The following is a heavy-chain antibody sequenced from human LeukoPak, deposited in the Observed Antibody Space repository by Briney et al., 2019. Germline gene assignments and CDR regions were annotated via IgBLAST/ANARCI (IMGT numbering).Heavy chain of an antibody. V-gene: IGHV4-59*01. CDR2: MYYTGSS. CDR3: ARGGYRSYYYVDV. D-gene: IGHD3-16*02. Sequence: PSETLSLTCSVSGGSISTYFWTWIRQAPGQGLEWIGYMYYTGSSNYNPSLESRVAISIDTSKNQFSLKLTSVTPADTAVYYCARGGYRSYYYVDVWGKGTTVIVSS. J-gene: IGHJ6*03. CDR1: GGSISTYF.